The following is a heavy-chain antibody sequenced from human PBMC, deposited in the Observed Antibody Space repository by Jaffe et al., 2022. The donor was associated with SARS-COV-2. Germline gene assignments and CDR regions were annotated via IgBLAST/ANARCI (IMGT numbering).Heavy chain of an antibody. CDR3: AKSYVGVGATIYYYGMDV. D-gene: IGHD1-26*01. V-gene: IGHV3-9*01. Sequence: EVQLVESGGGLVQPGRSLRLSCAASGFTFDDYAMHWVRQAPGKGLEWVSGISWNSGSIGYADSVKGRFTISRDNAKNSLYLQMNSLRAEDTALYYCAKSYVGVGATIYYYGMDVWGQGTTVTVSS. J-gene: IGHJ6*02. CDR1: GFTFDDYA. CDR2: ISWNSGSI.